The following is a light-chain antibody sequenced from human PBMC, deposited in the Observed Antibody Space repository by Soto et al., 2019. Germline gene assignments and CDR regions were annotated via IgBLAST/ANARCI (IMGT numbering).Light chain of an antibody. V-gene: IGKV1-39*01. CDR1: QSISSY. CDR2: AAS. CDR3: QQRYSTPYT. Sequence: DIQMTQSPSSLSASVGDRVTITCRASQSISSYLNWYQQKPGKAPKLLIYAASSLQSGVPSRFSGSGSGTDFTLTISSLQPEDFATYYCQQRYSTPYTFGQGTKVDIK. J-gene: IGKJ2*01.